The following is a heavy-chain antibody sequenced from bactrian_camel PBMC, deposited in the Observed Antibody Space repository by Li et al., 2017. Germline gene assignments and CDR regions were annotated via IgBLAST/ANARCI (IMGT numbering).Heavy chain of an antibody. J-gene: IGHJ6*01. Sequence: HVQLVESGGGSVQAGGSLRLSCAVSGRTYSTTCMGWFRQAPGKEREGVAIISPYGTTTYQDSVKDRFTVSRDNAKDTIYLQMNSLKPEDTAMYYCAAGDTFCGLLRRQYSAWGQGTQVTVS. CDR1: GRTYSTTC. D-gene: IGHD5*01. CDR3: AAGDTFCGLLRRQYSA. CDR2: ISPYGTT. V-gene: IGHV3S53*01.